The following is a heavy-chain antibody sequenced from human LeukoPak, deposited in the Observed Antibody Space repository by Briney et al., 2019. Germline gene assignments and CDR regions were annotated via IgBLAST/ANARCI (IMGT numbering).Heavy chain of an antibody. D-gene: IGHD3-10*01. V-gene: IGHV3-20*04. J-gene: IGHJ4*02. Sequence: PGGSLRLSCAASGFTFSSYGMHWVRQAPGKGLEWVSGINWNGGSTGYADSVKGRFTISRDNAKNSLYLQMNSLRAEDTALYYCARGGSGPLDYWGQGTLVTVSS. CDR1: GFTFSSYG. CDR3: ARGGSGPLDY. CDR2: INWNGGST.